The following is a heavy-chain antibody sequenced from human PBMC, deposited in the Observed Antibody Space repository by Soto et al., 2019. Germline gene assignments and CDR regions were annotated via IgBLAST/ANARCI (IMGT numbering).Heavy chain of an antibody. CDR2: MNPNSGNT. J-gene: IGHJ4*02. D-gene: IGHD3-22*01. CDR3: ARGDYYDSSGYYYFYYFDY. CDR1: GYTFTGYD. V-gene: IGHV1-8*01. Sequence: GASVKASCKASGYTFTGYDINWVRQATGQGFEWMGWMNPNSGNTGYAQKFQGRVTMTRNTSISTAYMELSSLRSEDTAVYYCARGDYYDSSGYYYFYYFDYWGQGTLVTVSS.